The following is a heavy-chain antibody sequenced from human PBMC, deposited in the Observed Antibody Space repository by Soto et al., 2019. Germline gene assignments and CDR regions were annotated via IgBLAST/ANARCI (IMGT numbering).Heavy chain of an antibody. CDR3: AKEYCSGGSCYPLG. Sequence: EVQLLESGGGLVQPGGSLRLSCAASGFTFSSYAMSWVRQAPGKGLEWVSAISGSGGSTYYADSVKGRFTISRDNSKNALYMQMNSLRAEDTAVYYCAKEYCSGGSCYPLGWGQGTLVTVSS. V-gene: IGHV3-23*01. D-gene: IGHD2-15*01. J-gene: IGHJ4*02. CDR1: GFTFSSYA. CDR2: ISGSGGST.